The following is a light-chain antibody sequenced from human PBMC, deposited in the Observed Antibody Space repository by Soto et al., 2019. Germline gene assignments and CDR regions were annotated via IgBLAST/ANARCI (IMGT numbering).Light chain of an antibody. V-gene: IGLV2-8*01. J-gene: IGLJ2*01. CDR2: EVS. Sequence: QSVLTQPPSASGSPGQSVTISCAGTSSDVGGYNYVSWYQQHPGKAPTLMIYEVSKRPPGVPDRFSGSKSGNTASLTVSGLQAEDEADYYCSSYAGSNNVVLGGGTKLTVL. CDR3: SSYAGSNNVV. CDR1: SSDVGGYNY.